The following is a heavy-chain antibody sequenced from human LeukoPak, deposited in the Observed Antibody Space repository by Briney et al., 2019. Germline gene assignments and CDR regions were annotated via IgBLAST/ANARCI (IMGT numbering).Heavy chain of an antibody. V-gene: IGHV4-39*07. CDR3: ARVPPLAAAGLYFDY. CDR1: GGSISSSSYY. CDR2: IYYSGST. Sequence: SETLSLTCTVSGGSISSSSYYWGWIRQPPGKGLEWIGSIYYSGSTYYNPSLKSRVTISVDPSKNQFSLKLSSVTAADTAVYYCARVPPLAAAGLYFDYWGQGTLVTVSS. D-gene: IGHD6-13*01. J-gene: IGHJ4*02.